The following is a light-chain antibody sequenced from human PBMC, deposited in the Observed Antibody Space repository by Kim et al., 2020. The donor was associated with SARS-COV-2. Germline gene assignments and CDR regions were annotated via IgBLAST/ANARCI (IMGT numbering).Light chain of an antibody. J-gene: IGLJ3*02. CDR1: TSSNG. CDR3: SAWDDRLNGVM. CDR2: NHD. Sequence: ELTQPPSASGTPGQRVTISCSVFTSSNGVNWYQQLPGAAPKLLMYNHDQRPSGVPERFSGSKCGASTSLAISGLQSEEEADYYCSAWDDRLNGVMFGGGTKLKVL. V-gene: IGLV1-44*01.